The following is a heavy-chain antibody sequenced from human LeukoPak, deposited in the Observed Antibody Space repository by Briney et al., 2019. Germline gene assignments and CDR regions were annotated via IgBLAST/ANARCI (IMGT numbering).Heavy chain of an antibody. CDR2: TSFDGTKT. D-gene: IGHD4-23*01. Sequence: PGRSLRLSCAASGFIFKAYPMHWVRQSPGKGLEWVALTSFDGTKTFYGDSVKGRFTISRDNSNSTLYLQMNSLGPEDTAVYFCAKDRSVASYYYGMDVCGQGTPVTVSS. V-gene: IGHV3-30*18. CDR1: GFIFKAYP. J-gene: IGHJ6*02. CDR3: AKDRSVASYYYGMDV.